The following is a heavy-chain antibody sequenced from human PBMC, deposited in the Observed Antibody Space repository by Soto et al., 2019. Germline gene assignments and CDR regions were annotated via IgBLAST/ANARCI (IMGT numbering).Heavy chain of an antibody. Sequence: QVQLVQSGAEVKKPGASVKVSCKASGYTFTSYAMHWVRQAPGQRLEWMGWINAANGNTKYSQKFQGRVSIIRDTSASTAYMELSSLRSEDAAVYYCARNMDVWGLGTTVTVSS. CDR3: ARNMDV. V-gene: IGHV1-3*01. J-gene: IGHJ6*01. CDR1: GYTFTSYA. CDR2: INAANGNT.